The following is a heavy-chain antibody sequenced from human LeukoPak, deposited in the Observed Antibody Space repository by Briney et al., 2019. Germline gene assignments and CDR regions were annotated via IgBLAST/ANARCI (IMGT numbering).Heavy chain of an antibody. CDR3: ARGVPLGYCTYGVCYPPYYFDY. J-gene: IGHJ4*02. CDR2: VNPRSGNA. V-gene: IGHV1-8*03. CDR1: GYTFINYN. Sequence: ASVEVSCKASGYTFINYNINWVRQATGQGLEWMGWVNPRSGNAGYLQKFQGRLTITRDTSIDTAYMDLSSLSSEDTAVYYCARGVPLGYCTYGVCYPPYYFDYWGQGTLVTVSS. D-gene: IGHD2-8*01.